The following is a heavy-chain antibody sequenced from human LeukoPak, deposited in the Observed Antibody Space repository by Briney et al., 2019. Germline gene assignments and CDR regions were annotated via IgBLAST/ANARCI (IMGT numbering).Heavy chain of an antibody. CDR1: GFIFPNAY. V-gene: IGHV3-48*01. Sequence: GGSLRLSCAGSGFIFPNAYMTWVRQAPGKGLEWVSYISSSSSTIYYADSVKGRFTISRDNAKNSLYLQMNSLRAEDTAVYYCARTDDLRLDYWGQGTLVTVSS. D-gene: IGHD6-25*01. J-gene: IGHJ4*02. CDR3: ARTDDLRLDY. CDR2: ISSSSSTI.